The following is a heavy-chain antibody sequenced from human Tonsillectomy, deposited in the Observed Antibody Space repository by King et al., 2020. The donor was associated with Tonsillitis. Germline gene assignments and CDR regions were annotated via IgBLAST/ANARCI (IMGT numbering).Heavy chain of an antibody. CDR2: ISSSSSYI. CDR3: ARDPMVRGVIYYYYGMDV. D-gene: IGHD3-10*01. V-gene: IGHV3-21*01. CDR1: GFTFSSYS. J-gene: IGHJ6*02. Sequence: VQLVESGGGLVKPGGSLRLSCAASGFTFSSYSMNWVRQAPGKGLEWVSSISSSSSYIYYADSVKGRFTISRDNAKNSLYLQMNSLRAEDTAVYYWARDPMVRGVIYYYYGMDVWGQGTTVTVSS.